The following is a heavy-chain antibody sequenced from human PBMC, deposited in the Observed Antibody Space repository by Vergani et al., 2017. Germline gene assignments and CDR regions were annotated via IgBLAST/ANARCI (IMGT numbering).Heavy chain of an antibody. CDR3: ASEDSITSGRAFDF. CDR1: GFDFSSYI. D-gene: IGHD3-3*01. CDR2: VSTGPKSQ. J-gene: IGHJ3*01. V-gene: IGHV3-48*01. Sequence: QLVESGGGWFQPGGSLRLSCVVSGFDFSSYIMNWVRQAQGKGLEWVSFVSTGPKSQSYAESVKGRFTISRESDKNSLYLQMDSLRAEYTAVYYCASEDSITSGRAFDFWGQGTKVTVSS.